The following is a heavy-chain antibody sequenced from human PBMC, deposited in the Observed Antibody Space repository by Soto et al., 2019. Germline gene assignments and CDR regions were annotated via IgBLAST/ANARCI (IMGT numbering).Heavy chain of an antibody. CDR2: ISSSSSTI. V-gene: IGHV3-48*02. J-gene: IGHJ4*02. D-gene: IGHD2-15*01. CDR3: ARGLGYCSGGSCYSDY. Sequence: EVQLVESGGGLVQPGGSLRLSCAASGFTFSTYGMNWVRQAPGKGREGVSYISSSSSTIYYADSVKGRFTISRDNAKNSLYLQMNSLRDEDTAVYYCARGLGYCSGGSCYSDYWGQGTLVTVSS. CDR1: GFTFSTYG.